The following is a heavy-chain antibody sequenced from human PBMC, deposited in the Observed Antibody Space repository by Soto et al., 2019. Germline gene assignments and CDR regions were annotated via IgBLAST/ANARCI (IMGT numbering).Heavy chain of an antibody. CDR3: VRGGSATYLGHFDS. D-gene: IGHD2-15*01. J-gene: IGHJ4*02. CDR2: IKSDASTI. CDR1: GFTFSSYW. V-gene: IGHV3-74*02. Sequence: EVQLVESGGGLVQPGGSLRLSCAASGFTFSSYWMHWVRQVPGKGLVWVSRIKSDASTIIYADSVKGRFTISRDNAKNTLYLQANSLRHEDTAVYHCVRGGSATYLGHFDSWGQGTRVPVSS.